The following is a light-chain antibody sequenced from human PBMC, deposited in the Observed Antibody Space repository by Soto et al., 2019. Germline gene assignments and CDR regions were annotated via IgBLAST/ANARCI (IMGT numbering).Light chain of an antibody. J-gene: IGLJ1*01. Sequence: QAAVTGPRRERVSPSESDASSSNKTSSDVGGHNYVSGYQQHPGKAPNLMISSVSKRPSGVPDRFSGSKSGNTASLTISGLQAADEADYCCCSYAGSYPYVFGTGTKVTAL. CDR2: SVS. V-gene: IGLV2-11*01. CDR1: SSDVGGHNY. CDR3: CSYAGSYPYV.